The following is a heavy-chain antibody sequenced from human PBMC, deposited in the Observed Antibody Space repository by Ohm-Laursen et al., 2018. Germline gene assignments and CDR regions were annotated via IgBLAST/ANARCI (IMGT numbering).Heavy chain of an antibody. D-gene: IGHD3-3*01. V-gene: IGHV3-13*01. CDR1: GFTFSSYD. J-gene: IGHJ4*02. CDR2: IGTAGDT. CDR3: ARDRYYDFWSGSKVLDY. Sequence: SLRLSCAASGFTFSSYDMHWVRQPTGKGLEWVSAIGTAGDTYYPGTVKGRFTISRENAKDSLYLQMNNLRAGDTAVYYCARDRYYDFWSGSKVLDYWGQGTLVTVSS.